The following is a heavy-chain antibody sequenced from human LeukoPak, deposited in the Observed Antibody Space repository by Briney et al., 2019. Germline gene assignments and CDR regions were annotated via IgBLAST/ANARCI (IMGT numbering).Heavy chain of an antibody. CDR3: AKAISVGATTDAAD. V-gene: IGHV3-23*01. D-gene: IGHD1-26*01. CDR2: ISGSGGST. J-gene: IGHJ4*02. Sequence: GGSLRLSCAASGFTFSSYAMSWVRQAPGRGLEWVSAISGSGGSTYYADSVKGRFTISRDNSKNTLYLQMNSLRAEDTAVYYCAKAISVGATTDAADWGQGTLVTVSS. CDR1: GFTFSSYA.